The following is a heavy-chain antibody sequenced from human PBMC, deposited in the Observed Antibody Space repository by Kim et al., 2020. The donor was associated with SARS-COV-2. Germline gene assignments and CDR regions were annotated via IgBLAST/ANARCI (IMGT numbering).Heavy chain of an antibody. J-gene: IGHJ4*02. Sequence: TYYADSVKGRFTISRDNSKNTLYLQMNSLRAEDTAVYYCARDDGRKPHDYWGQGTLVTVSS. V-gene: IGHV3-23*01. CDR2: T. CDR3: ARDDGRKPHDY. D-gene: IGHD2-15*01.